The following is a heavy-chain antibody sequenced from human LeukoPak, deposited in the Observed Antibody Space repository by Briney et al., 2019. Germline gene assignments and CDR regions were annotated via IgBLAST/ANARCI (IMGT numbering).Heavy chain of an antibody. Sequence: PGGSLRLSCTASGFAFDEHGMSGVRQVPGKGLEGVSGINWSGGSTGYADPLRGRLTISRDNAKNSLYLQMDSLRAEDTALYYCARAPITSPFYFDYWGQGTLVTVSS. CDR1: GFAFDEHG. V-gene: IGHV3-20*04. D-gene: IGHD2-2*01. CDR2: INWSGGST. CDR3: ARAPITSPFYFDY. J-gene: IGHJ4*02.